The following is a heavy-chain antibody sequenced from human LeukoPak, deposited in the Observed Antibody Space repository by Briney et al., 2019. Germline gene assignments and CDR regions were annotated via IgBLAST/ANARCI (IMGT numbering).Heavy chain of an antibody. CDR3: ARAWLGYGGNAYCYFDL. D-gene: IGHD4-23*01. V-gene: IGHV4-59*01. J-gene: IGHJ2*01. Sequence: SETLSLTCTVSGGSISTYYWNWIRQPPGKGLEWIGYIYSSGSTNYNPSLKSRVTISVDTSRSQFSLKLNSVTAADTAVYFCARAWLGYGGNAYCYFDLWGRGNLVTVSS. CDR1: GGSISTYY. CDR2: IYSSGST.